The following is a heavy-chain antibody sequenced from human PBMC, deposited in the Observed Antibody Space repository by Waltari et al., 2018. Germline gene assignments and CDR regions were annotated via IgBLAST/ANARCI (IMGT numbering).Heavy chain of an antibody. CDR3: AALSSSCY. Sequence: QVQLVHSGAEVKKPGSSVKVSCKASGGTFSSYTISWVRQAPGQGLEWMGRIIPFLGIANNGQKFQGRVTITGDKSTSTTYMELSSLRSEDTAVYYCAALSSSCYWGQGTLVAVCS. CDR2: IIPFLGIA. CDR1: GGTFSSYT. D-gene: IGHD6-13*01. V-gene: IGHV1-69*02. J-gene: IGHJ4*02.